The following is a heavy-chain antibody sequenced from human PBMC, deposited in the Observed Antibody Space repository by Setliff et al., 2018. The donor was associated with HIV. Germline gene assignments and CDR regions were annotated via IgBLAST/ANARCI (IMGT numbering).Heavy chain of an antibody. Sequence: PGGSLRLSCIASGFMFGDYDINWVRQAPGKGLEWVGLIRSNGVTEYAASVKGRFIITRDDSRSVAYLQMNSLWTEDTAIYYCSRMEYNTLGTYFYYYYMDVWGKGTTVTVSS. J-gene: IGHJ6*03. CDR3: SRMEYNTLGTYFYYYYMDV. D-gene: IGHD1-20*01. V-gene: IGHV3-49*04. CDR2: IRSNGVT. CDR1: GFMFGDYD.